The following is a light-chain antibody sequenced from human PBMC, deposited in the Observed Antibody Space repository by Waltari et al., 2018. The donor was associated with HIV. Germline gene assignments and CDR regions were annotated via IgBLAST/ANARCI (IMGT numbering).Light chain of an antibody. CDR3: CSYAGSSTLV. CDR1: SSDVGSYNL. CDR2: EGS. Sequence: QSALTQPASVSGSPGQSITISCTGTSSDVGSYNLVSWYQQHPGKALKLMVYEGSKRPSGVSNRVSGSKSGNTASLTISGLQAEDEADYYCCSYAGSSTLVFGGGTKLTVL. J-gene: IGLJ3*02. V-gene: IGLV2-23*01.